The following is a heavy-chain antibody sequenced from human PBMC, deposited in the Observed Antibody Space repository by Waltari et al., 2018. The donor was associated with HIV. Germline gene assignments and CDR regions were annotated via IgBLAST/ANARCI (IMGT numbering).Heavy chain of an antibody. V-gene: IGHV1-69*01. J-gene: IGHJ4*02. D-gene: IGHD6-13*01. CDR1: GGTFSSYA. Sequence: QVQLVQSGAEVKKPGSSVKVSCKASGGTFSSYAISWVRQAPGHGLEWMGGIIPIFGTANYAQKFQGRVTITADESTSTAYMELSSLRSEDTAVYYCARVVHLGPGIAAAGTSENWGQGTLVTVSS. CDR3: ARVVHLGPGIAAAGTSEN. CDR2: IIPIFGTA.